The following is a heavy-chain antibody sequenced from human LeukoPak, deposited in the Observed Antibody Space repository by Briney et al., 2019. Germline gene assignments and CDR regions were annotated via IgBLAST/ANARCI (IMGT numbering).Heavy chain of an antibody. J-gene: IGHJ5*02. CDR3: ARAGSGKKDNNWFDP. V-gene: IGHV5-10-1*01. Sequence: PGESLRISCKGSGYSFTSYWINWVRQMPGKGLEWMGRIDPSDSYTNYSPSFQGHVTISADKSISTAYLQWSSLKASDTAMYYCARAGSGKKDNNWFDPWGRGTLVTVSS. CDR1: GYSFTSYW. CDR2: IDPSDSYT. D-gene: IGHD3-10*01.